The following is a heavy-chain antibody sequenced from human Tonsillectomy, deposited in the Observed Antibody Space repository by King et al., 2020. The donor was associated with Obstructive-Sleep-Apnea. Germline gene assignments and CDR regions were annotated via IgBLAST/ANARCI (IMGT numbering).Heavy chain of an antibody. Sequence: QVQLQESGPGLVKPSETLSLTCTVSGGSISSYYWSWIRQPPGKGLEWIGDIYDSGATNYNPSLKSRVTISVDTSKNQFSLKLSSVTAADTAVYYCARDRLGLPIDYWGQGTLVTVSS. V-gene: IGHV4-59*01. CDR2: IYDSGAT. J-gene: IGHJ4*02. CDR3: ARDRLGLPIDY. CDR1: GGSISSYY. D-gene: IGHD3-22*01.